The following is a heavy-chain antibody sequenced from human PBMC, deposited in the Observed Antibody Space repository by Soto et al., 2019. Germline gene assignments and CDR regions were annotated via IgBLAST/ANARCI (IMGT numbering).Heavy chain of an antibody. D-gene: IGHD2-15*01. Sequence: QITLKESGPTLEKPTQTLTLTCTVSGFSLSTSGVGVGWIRQPPGKALEWLALIYWDDDKRYSPSLKSRLTITKDTSKNQVVLTMTNMDPVDTATYYCAHRPSYCSGGSCYSGFDYWGQGTLVTVSS. J-gene: IGHJ4*02. CDR3: AHRPSYCSGGSCYSGFDY. CDR2: IYWDDDK. CDR1: GFSLSTSGVG. V-gene: IGHV2-5*02.